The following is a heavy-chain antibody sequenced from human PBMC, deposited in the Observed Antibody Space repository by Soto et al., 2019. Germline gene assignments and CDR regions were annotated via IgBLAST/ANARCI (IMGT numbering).Heavy chain of an antibody. CDR2: MHYNXFS. V-gene: IGHV4-59*02. CDR1: DDSVTSHY. Sequence: PXXTLPLTCSFSDDSVTSHYFTWIRQSPEKGLECIGXMHYNXFSHHNNSLKXXLTISADXXXNQLTLQMTSVTVADTAVYYCATSYGNAWYTFWGQGTQVPVSS. D-gene: IGHD6-13*01. CDR3: ATSYGNAWYTF. J-gene: IGHJ4*02.